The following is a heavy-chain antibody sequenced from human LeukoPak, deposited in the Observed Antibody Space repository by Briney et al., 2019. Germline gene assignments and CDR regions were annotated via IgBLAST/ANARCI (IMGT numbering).Heavy chain of an antibody. Sequence: GGSLRLSCAASGFTFSSYEMNWVRQAPGKGLEWVSYISSSGSTIYYADSVKGRSTISRDNAKNSLYLQMNSLRAEDTAVYYCARDEWFGTSYYYYYGMDVWGQGTTVTVSS. CDR2: ISSSGSTI. CDR1: GFTFSSYE. V-gene: IGHV3-48*03. D-gene: IGHD3-10*01. J-gene: IGHJ6*02. CDR3: ARDEWFGTSYYYYYGMDV.